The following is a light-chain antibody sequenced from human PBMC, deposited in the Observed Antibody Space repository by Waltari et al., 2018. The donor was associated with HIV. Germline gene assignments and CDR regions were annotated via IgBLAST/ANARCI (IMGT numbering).Light chain of an antibody. CDR1: SSDVGGYNY. CDR2: DVS. Sequence: QSALTQPRSVSGSPGQSVTISCTGPSSDVGGYNYVSWYQQHPGNAPKLMIYDVSKRPSGVPDRFSGSKSGNTASLTISGLQAEDEADYYCCSYAGSYTFGVFGTGTKVTVL. J-gene: IGLJ1*01. V-gene: IGLV2-11*01. CDR3: CSYAGSYTFGV.